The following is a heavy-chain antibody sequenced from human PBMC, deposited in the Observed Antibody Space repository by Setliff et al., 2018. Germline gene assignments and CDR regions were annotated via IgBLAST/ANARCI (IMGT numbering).Heavy chain of an antibody. J-gene: IGHJ4*02. Sequence: ASVKVSCKASGYTFTSYAMHWVRQAPGQRLEWMGWINAGNGNTKYSQKFQGRVTITRDTSASTAYMELSSVTAADTAVYYCARFAGSSWVDYWGQGTLVTVSS. V-gene: IGHV1-3*01. CDR2: INAGNGNT. CDR3: ARFAGSSWVDY. CDR1: GYTFTSYA. D-gene: IGHD6-13*01.